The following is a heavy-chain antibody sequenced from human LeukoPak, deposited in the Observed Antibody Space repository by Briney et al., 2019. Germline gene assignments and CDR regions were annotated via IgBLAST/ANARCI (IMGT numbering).Heavy chain of an antibody. Sequence: GGSLRLSCAASGFTFSSYSMNWARQAPGKGLEWISYISDSSRTIYYADSVKGRFTISRDNAKNSLYLQMNSLRAEDTAVYYCAKAEPASGYDYWGQGTLVTVSS. CDR2: ISDSSRTI. CDR3: AKAEPASGYDY. V-gene: IGHV3-48*01. CDR1: GFTFSSYS. D-gene: IGHD1-14*01. J-gene: IGHJ4*02.